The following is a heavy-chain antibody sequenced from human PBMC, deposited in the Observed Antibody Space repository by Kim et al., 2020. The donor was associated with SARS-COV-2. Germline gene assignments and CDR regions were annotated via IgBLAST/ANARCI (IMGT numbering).Heavy chain of an antibody. CDR2: ISGSGGST. D-gene: IGHD3-22*01. J-gene: IGHJ4*02. Sequence: GGSLRLSCAASGFTFSSYAMSWVRQAPGKGLEWVSAISGSGGSTYYADSVKGRFTISRDNSKNTLYLQMNSLRAEDTAVYYCAKDRRLAYYDSSGPPNYFDYWGQGTLVTVSS. CDR3: AKDRRLAYYDSSGPPNYFDY. CDR1: GFTFSSYA. V-gene: IGHV3-23*01.